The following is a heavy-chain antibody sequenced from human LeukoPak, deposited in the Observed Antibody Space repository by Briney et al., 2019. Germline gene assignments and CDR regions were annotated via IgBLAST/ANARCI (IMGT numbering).Heavy chain of an antibody. CDR2: INAGNGNT. CDR3: ARDFWSGYFRGENWFDP. J-gene: IGHJ5*02. CDR1: GYTFTSYA. Sequence: ASVKVSCKASGYTFTSYAMHWVRQAPGQRREWMGWINAGNGNTKYSQKFQGRVAITRDTSASTAYMELSSLRSEDTAVYYCARDFWSGYFRGENWFDPWGQGTLVTVSS. V-gene: IGHV1-3*01. D-gene: IGHD3-3*01.